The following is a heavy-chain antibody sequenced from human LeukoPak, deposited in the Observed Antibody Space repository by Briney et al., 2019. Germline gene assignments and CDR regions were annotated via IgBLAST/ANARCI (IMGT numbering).Heavy chain of an antibody. Sequence: GGSLRLSCAASGFTFSSYAMSWVRQAPGKGLEWVSAISGSGGSTYHADSVKGRFTISRDNSKNTLYLQMNSLRAEDTAVYYCAKGLFGGDSYYYYYMDVWGKGTAVTVSS. J-gene: IGHJ6*03. CDR1: GFTFSSYA. CDR3: AKGLFGGDSYYYYYMDV. V-gene: IGHV3-23*01. CDR2: ISGSGGST. D-gene: IGHD2-15*01.